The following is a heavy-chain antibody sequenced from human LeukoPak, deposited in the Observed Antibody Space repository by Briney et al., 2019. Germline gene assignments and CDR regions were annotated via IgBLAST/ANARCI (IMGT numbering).Heavy chain of an antibody. CDR1: GGSISSGSYY. Sequence: KTSETLSLTCTVSGGSISSGSYYWSWIRQPPGKGLEWIGEINHSGSTNYNPSLKSRVTISVDTSKNQISLKLSSVTAADTAVYYCARRNGGYSYGSHFDYWGQGTLVTVSS. J-gene: IGHJ4*02. V-gene: IGHV4-39*07. D-gene: IGHD5-18*01. CDR2: INHSGST. CDR3: ARRNGGYSYGSHFDY.